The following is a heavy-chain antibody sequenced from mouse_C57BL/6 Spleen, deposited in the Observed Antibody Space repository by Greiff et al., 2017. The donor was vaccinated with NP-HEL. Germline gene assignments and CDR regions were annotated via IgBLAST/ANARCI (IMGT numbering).Heavy chain of an antibody. J-gene: IGHJ2*01. D-gene: IGHD3-2*02. Sequence: EVQLQQSGAELVRPGASVKLSCTASGFNIKDDYMHWVKQRPEQGLEWIGWIDPENGDTEYASKFQGKATITADTSSNTAYLQLSSLTSEDTAVYYCTTAPRQLRGYWGQGTTLTVSS. CDR2: IDPENGDT. V-gene: IGHV14-4*01. CDR3: TTAPRQLRGY. CDR1: GFNIKDDY.